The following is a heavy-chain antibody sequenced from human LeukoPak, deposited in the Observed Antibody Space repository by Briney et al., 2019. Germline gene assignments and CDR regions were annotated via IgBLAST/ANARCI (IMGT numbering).Heavy chain of an antibody. CDR1: GGSISSYY. D-gene: IGHD5-24*01. V-gene: IGHV4-59*01. CDR2: IYYSGST. CDR3: ARESGDGYNSIYFDY. J-gene: IGHJ4*02. Sequence: SETLSLTCTVPGGSISSYYWSWIRQPLGKGLEWIGYIYYSGSTNYNPSLKSRVTISVDTSKNQFSLKLSSVTAADTAVYYCARESGDGYNSIYFDYWGQGTLVTVSS.